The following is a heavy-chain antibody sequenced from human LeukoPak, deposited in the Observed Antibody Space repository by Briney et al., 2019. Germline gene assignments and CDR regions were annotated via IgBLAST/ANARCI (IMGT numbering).Heavy chain of an antibody. CDR3: ARELASHYYGSGSSFDY. D-gene: IGHD3-10*01. Sequence: GGSLRLSCTASGFTFSTYWMSWVRQAPGKGLEWVANTREDGSEKYYVDSVKGRFTISRDNAKNSLYLQMNSLRAEDTAVYYCARELASHYYGSGSSFDYWGQGTLVTVSS. V-gene: IGHV3-7*01. CDR2: TREDGSEK. CDR1: GFTFSTYW. J-gene: IGHJ4*02.